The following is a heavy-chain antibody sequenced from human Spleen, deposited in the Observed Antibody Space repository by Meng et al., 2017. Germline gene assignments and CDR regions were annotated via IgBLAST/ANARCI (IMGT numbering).Heavy chain of an antibody. V-gene: IGHV3-30*09. CDR1: GFTFSSYP. D-gene: IGHD6-19*01. Sequence: LSLTCAASGFTFSSYPIHWVRQAPAKGLEWVAVISYDGTNKYYADSVKGRFAISSDNSKNTLYLQMYRLRAEDTAVYYCARVGRYGYTSAWYDYWGQGTLVTVSS. J-gene: IGHJ5*01. CDR2: ISYDGTNK. CDR3: ARVGRYGYTSAWYDY.